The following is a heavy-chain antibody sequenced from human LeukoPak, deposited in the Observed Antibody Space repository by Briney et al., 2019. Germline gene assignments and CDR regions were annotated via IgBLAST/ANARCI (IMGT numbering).Heavy chain of an antibody. CDR1: GFTFSSYA. CDR3: ARDYGSGSYFDY. Sequence: GGSLRLSCAASGFTFSSYAMSWVRQAPGKGLVWVSRINTDGSSTSYADSVKGRFTISRDNAKNTLYLQMNSLRAEDTAVYYCARDYGSGSYFDYWGQGTLVTVSS. J-gene: IGHJ4*02. D-gene: IGHD3-10*01. CDR2: INTDGSST. V-gene: IGHV3-74*01.